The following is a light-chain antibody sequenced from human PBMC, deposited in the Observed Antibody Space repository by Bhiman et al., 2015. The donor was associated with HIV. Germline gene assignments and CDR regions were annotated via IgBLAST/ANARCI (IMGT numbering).Light chain of an antibody. V-gene: IGLV2-14*03. J-gene: IGLJ1*01. CDR2: DVS. CDR3: CAYTDTITRV. Sequence: QSALTQPASVSGSPGQSITISCSGTSSDIGGSDSVSWYQHHPGKAPKLIIYDVSKWPAGVSSRFSGSKSGNTASLAISGLQADDEADYYCCAYTDTITRVFGTGTKVTVL. CDR1: SSDIGGSDS.